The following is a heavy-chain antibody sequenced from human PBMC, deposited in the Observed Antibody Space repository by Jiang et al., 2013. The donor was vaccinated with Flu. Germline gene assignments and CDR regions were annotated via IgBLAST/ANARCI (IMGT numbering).Heavy chain of an antibody. J-gene: IGHJ4*02. D-gene: IGHD1-1*01. CDR3: ASTHPHWSSRGPPEY. V-gene: IGHV4-34*01. Sequence: LLKPSETLSLSCGVYGESFSPYYWSWIRQPPGKGLEWIGEINHSGSTTYNPSLKSRVTISVDTSKNEFSLKVSSVTAADTAVYYCASTHPHWSSRGPPEYWGQGTLVTVSS. CDR2: INHSGST. CDR1: GESFSPYY.